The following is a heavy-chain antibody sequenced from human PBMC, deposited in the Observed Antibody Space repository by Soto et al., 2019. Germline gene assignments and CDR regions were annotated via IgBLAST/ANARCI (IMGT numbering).Heavy chain of an antibody. CDR3: AKVRIVVVPAAPDY. CDR2: ISGSGGST. Sequence: QAGGSLRLSCAASGFTFSSYAMSWVRQAPGKGLEWVSAISGSGGSTYYADSVKGRFTISRDNSKNTLYLQMNSLRAEDTAVYYCAKVRIVVVPAAPDYWGQGTLVTSPQ. D-gene: IGHD2-2*01. CDR1: GFTFSSYA. V-gene: IGHV3-23*01. J-gene: IGHJ4*02.